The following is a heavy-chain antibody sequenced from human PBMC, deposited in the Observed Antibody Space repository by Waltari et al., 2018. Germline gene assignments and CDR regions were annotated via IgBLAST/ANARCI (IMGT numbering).Heavy chain of an antibody. J-gene: IGHJ2*01. CDR1: GGSFSGYY. D-gene: IGHD6-19*01. CDR2: INHSGST. CDR3: ARGPHPRKAGRRLQYFDL. V-gene: IGHV4-34*01. Sequence: QVQLQQWGAGLLKPSEPLSLTCAVYGGSFSGYYWSWIRQPPRQGMEWLGEINHSGSTNYNPSLKSQVTISVDTSKNQFSLKLGSVTAADTAVYYWARGPHPRKAGRRLQYFDLWGRGTLVTVSS.